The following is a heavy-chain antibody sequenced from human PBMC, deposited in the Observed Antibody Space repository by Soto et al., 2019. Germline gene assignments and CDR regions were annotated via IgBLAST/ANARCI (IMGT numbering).Heavy chain of an antibody. CDR2: IYWNDDK. CDR1: GFSLSTRGVG. CDR3: AHRLSVLTHEYGMDV. J-gene: IGHJ6*02. Sequence: SGPTLVNPTQTLTLTCTFSGFSLSTRGVGVGWIRQPPGKALEWLAIIYWNDDKRHSPSLKSRLTITKDTSKNQVVLTMTNMDPVDTATYYCAHRLSVLTHEYGMDVWGQGTMVTVSS. D-gene: IGHD4-17*01. V-gene: IGHV2-5*01.